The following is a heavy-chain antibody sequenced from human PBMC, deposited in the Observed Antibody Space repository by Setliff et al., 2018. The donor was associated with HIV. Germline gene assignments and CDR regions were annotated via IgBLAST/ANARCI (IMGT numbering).Heavy chain of an antibody. CDR3: ARVYCRHSCLVESYMDI. CDR1: GFSFSDAW. J-gene: IGHJ6*03. V-gene: IGHV3-15*01. D-gene: IGHD1-26*01. Sequence: PGGSLRLSCVGSGFSFSDAWMIWVRQSPGKGLEWVGRIKTRVDGGAVDYAPPVKGRFTTSREDSTDTLYLEMNSLRTEDTAVYFCARVYCRHSCLVESYMDIWGTGTAVTVSS. CDR2: IKTRVDGGAV.